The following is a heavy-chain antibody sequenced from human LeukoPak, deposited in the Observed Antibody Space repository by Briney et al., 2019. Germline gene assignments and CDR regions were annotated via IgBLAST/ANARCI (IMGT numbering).Heavy chain of an antibody. CDR2: IYYSGST. D-gene: IGHD2-2*03. CDR1: GGFINSYY. CDR3: ARGAGGGYGSNWFDP. J-gene: IGHJ5*02. Sequence: PSETLSLTCTVSGGFINSYYWSWIRQPPGEGLEWIGYIYYSGSTNYNPSLKSRVTLSVAPSKNQFSLKLSSVTAADTAVYYCARGAGGGYGSNWFDPWGQGTLVTVSS. V-gene: IGHV4-59*01.